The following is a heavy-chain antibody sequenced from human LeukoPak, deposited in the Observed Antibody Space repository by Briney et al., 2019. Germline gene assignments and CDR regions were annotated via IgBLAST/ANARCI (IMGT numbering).Heavy chain of an antibody. J-gene: IGHJ3*02. V-gene: IGHV3-30*03. Sequence: GGSLRLSCAASGFTFSSYGMHWVRQAPGKGLEWVAVISYDGSNKYYADSVKGRFTISRDNSKNTLYLQMNSLRAEDTAVYYCARDQDYGGNKDAFDIWGQGTMVTVSS. CDR1: GFTFSSYG. CDR2: ISYDGSNK. D-gene: IGHD4-17*01. CDR3: ARDQDYGGNKDAFDI.